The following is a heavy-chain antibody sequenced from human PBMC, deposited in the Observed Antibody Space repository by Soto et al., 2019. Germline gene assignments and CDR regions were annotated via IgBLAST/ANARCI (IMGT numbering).Heavy chain of an antibody. V-gene: IGHV1-8*01. CDR2: MSPNSGNT. J-gene: IGHJ1*01. CDR3: ARGRKHSSSWYLVQH. D-gene: IGHD6-13*01. CDR1: GYAFTSYD. Sequence: ASVKVSCKASGYAFTSYDINWVRQATGQGLEWMGWMSPNSGNTGYAQKFQGRVTMTRNTSISTAYMELSSLRSEDTAVYYCARGRKHSSSWYLVQHWGQGTLVTVSS.